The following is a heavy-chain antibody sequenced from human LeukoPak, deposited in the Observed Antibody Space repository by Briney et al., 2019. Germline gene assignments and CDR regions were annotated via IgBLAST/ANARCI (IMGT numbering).Heavy chain of an antibody. CDR3: ARDPTPTYYYDIDGMDV. CDR1: GGSISSGGYY. J-gene: IGHJ6*02. D-gene: IGHD3-22*01. CDR2: IYYSGST. Sequence: ASETLSLTCTVSGGSISSGGYYWSWIRQHPGKGPEWIGCIYYSGSTYCNPSLKSRVTISVDTSKNQFSLKLSSVTAADTAVYYCARDPTPTYYYDIDGMDVWGQGTTVTVSS. V-gene: IGHV4-31*03.